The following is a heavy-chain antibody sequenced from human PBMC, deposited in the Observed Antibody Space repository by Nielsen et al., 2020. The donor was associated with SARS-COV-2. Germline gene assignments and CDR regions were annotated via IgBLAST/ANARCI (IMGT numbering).Heavy chain of an antibody. CDR1: GFTFSSYG. D-gene: IGHD1-1*01. CDR3: ARGVWNDGGDY. CDR2: IWYDGSNK. J-gene: IGHJ4*02. Sequence: GESLKISCAASGFTFSSYGMHWVRQAPGEGLEWVAVIWYDGSNKYYADSVKGRFTISRDNSKNTLYLQMNSLRAEDTAVYYCARGVWNDGGDYWGQGTLVTVSS. V-gene: IGHV3-33*01.